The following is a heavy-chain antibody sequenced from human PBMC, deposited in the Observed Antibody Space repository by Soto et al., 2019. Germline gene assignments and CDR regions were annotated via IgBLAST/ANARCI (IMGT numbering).Heavy chain of an antibody. V-gene: IGHV1-69*13. CDR3: ARGRADSSSSFNWFDP. Sequence: SVKVSCKASGGTFSSYAISWVRQAPGQGLEWMGGIIPIFGTANYAQKFQGRVTITADESTSTTYMELSSLRSEDTAVYYCARGRADSSSSFNWFDPWAQGTLVTVSS. CDR1: GGTFSSYA. J-gene: IGHJ5*02. D-gene: IGHD6-13*01. CDR2: IIPIFGTA.